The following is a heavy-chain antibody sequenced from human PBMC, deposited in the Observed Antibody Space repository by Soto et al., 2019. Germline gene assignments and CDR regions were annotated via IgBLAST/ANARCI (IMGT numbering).Heavy chain of an antibody. CDR2: ISSSGSTI. D-gene: IGHD3-3*01. Sequence: SLRLSCAVSGFTFSSYEMNWVRQAPGKGLEWVSYISSSGSTIYYADSVKGRFTISRDNAKNSLYLQMNSLRAEDTAVYYCARAGRFLEWLLIFDYWGQGTLVTVSS. V-gene: IGHV3-48*03. CDR1: GFTFSSYE. CDR3: ARAGRFLEWLLIFDY. J-gene: IGHJ4*02.